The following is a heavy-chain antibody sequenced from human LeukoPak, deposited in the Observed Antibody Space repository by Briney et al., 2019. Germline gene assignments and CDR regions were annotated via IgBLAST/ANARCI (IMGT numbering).Heavy chain of an antibody. Sequence: AGGSLRLSCVGSGFTFRSHAMSWVRQAPEKGLEFVSGIYENGGTTYYADSVKGRFTISRDNSKNTLYLQMNSLRAEDTAVYYCARAGGSSGWYPFDYWGQGTLVTVSS. D-gene: IGHD6-19*01. CDR2: IYENGGTT. CDR3: ARAGGSSGWYPFDY. J-gene: IGHJ4*02. CDR1: GFTFRSHA. V-gene: IGHV3-23*01.